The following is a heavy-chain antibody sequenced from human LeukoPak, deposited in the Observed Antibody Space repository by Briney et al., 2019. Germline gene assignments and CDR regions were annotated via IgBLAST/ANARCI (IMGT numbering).Heavy chain of an antibody. V-gene: IGHV3-7*03. CDR3: AKDGNFGVVTPRGYFDY. CDR1: GFTFSSYW. J-gene: IGHJ4*02. CDR2: INHNGNVN. D-gene: IGHD3-3*01. Sequence: QSGGSLRLSCAASGFTFSSYWMNWARQAPGKGLEWVASINHNGNVNYYVDSVKGRFTISRDNSKNTLYLQMNSPRAEDTAVYYCAKDGNFGVVTPRGYFDYWGQGTLVTVSS.